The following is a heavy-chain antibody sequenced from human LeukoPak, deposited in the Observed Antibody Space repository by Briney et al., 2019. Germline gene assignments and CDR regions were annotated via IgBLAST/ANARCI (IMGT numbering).Heavy chain of an antibody. V-gene: IGHV4-4*07. CDR3: ARDSRDYDFWSGYVDY. CDR1: GGSISFYY. Sequence: PSETLSLTCTVSGGSISFYYWTWIRQSAGKGLEWIGRIYTGGNTNYNPSLKSRATLSIDTSKNQFSLMLTSVTAADTAVYYCARDSRDYDFWSGYVDYWGQGILVTVSS. J-gene: IGHJ4*02. D-gene: IGHD3-3*01. CDR2: IYTGGNT.